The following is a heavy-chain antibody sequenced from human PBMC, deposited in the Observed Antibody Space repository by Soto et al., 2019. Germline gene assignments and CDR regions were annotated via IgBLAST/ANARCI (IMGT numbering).Heavy chain of an antibody. D-gene: IGHD6-19*01. CDR1: GFTFSSYA. Sequence: EVQLLESGGGLVQPGGSLRLSCAASGFTFSSYAMSWVRQAPGKGLEWVSAISGSGGSTYYAASVKGRVTISRDNSKNTLYMQMTSLRAEDTAVSYCARRSSGWYFDYWGQGTLVTVSS. CDR2: ISGSGGST. CDR3: ARRSSGWYFDY. J-gene: IGHJ4*02. V-gene: IGHV3-23*01.